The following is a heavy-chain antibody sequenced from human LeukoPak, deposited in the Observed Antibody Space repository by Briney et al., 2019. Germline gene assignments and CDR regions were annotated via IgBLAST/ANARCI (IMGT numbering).Heavy chain of an antibody. CDR2: ISGSGGNT. D-gene: IGHD6-19*01. V-gene: IGHV3-23*01. CDR3: AKVSSGWGQPEYFDY. CDR1: GFTFSSYA. Sequence: GGSLRLSCAASGFTFSSYAMSWVRQAPGKGLEWVSAISGSGGNTYYADSVKGRFTISRDNSKNTLYLQMNSLRAEDTAVYYCAKVSSGWGQPEYFDYWGQGTLVTVSS. J-gene: IGHJ4*02.